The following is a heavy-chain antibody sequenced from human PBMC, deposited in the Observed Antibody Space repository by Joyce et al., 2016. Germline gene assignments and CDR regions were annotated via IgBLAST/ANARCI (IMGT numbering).Heavy chain of an antibody. CDR3: ATSNYSSGFDD. J-gene: IGHJ4*02. V-gene: IGHV1-69*01. CDR2: IIPRYRTA. Sequence: VRLEQSAAEVKKPGSSVRVSCQGSGDNFNKYAINWVRQAPGKGIEWLGGIIPRYRTANYAHDLKARVTFSADASTRTVFMELRSLRSDDTAVYFCATSNYSSGFDDWGRGTLVTVSS. D-gene: IGHD6-25*01. CDR1: GDNFNKYA.